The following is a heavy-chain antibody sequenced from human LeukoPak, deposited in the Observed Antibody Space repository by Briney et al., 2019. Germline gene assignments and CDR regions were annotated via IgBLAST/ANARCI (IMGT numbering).Heavy chain of an antibody. D-gene: IGHD3-10*01. CDR3: ARDVLEWFGELLPDYFDY. J-gene: IGHJ4*02. Sequence: PSETLSLTCTVSGGSISSSSYYWGWIRQPPGKGLEWIGSIYYSGSTYYNPSFKSRVTISVDTSKNQFSLKLSSVTAADTAVYYCARDVLEWFGELLPDYFDYWGQGTLVTVSS. CDR1: GGSISSSSYY. CDR2: IYYSGST. V-gene: IGHV4-39*07.